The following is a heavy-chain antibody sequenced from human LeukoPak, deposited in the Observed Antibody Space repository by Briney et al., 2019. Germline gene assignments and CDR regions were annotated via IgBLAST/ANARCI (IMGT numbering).Heavy chain of an antibody. J-gene: IGHJ4*02. V-gene: IGHV4-4*07. Sequence: SETLSLTCTVSGGSISNYFWSWIRQPAGKGLEWIGRTFTRGGTDYNPSLKSRVTMSVDTSKNQFSLKLTSVTAADTAVYYCARESRDYDGSGFYHDYWGQGTLVTVSS. CDR3: ARESRDYDGSGFYHDY. CDR2: TFTRGGT. D-gene: IGHD3-22*01. CDR1: GGSISNYF.